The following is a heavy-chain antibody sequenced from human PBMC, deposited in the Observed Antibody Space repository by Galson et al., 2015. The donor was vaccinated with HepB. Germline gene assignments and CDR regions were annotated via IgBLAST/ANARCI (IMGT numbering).Heavy chain of an antibody. V-gene: IGHV5-51*01. J-gene: IGHJ4*02. Sequence: QSGAEVKKPGESLEISCKGSGFSFTSYWIAWVRQMPGKGLEWMGIIYPGDSDTRYSPSFQGQVTISADKSISTAYLQWSSLKASDTAMYYCARSFVVITTMSNPYFDYWGQGTLVIVSS. D-gene: IGHD3-22*01. CDR2: IYPGDSDT. CDR1: GFSFTSYW. CDR3: ARSFVVITTMSNPYFDY.